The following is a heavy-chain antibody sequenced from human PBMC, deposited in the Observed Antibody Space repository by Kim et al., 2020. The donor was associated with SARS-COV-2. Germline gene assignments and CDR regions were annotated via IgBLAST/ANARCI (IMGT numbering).Heavy chain of an antibody. CDR2: ISYDGSNK. CDR3: ANARSGYYYYYGMDV. Sequence: GGSLRLSCAASGFTFSSYGMHWVRQAPGKGLEWVAVISYDGSNKYYADSVKGRFTISRDNSKNTLYLQMNSLRAEDTAVYYCANARSGYYYYYGMDVWGQGTTVTVSS. V-gene: IGHV3-30*18. CDR1: GFTFSSYG. D-gene: IGHD3-10*01. J-gene: IGHJ6*02.